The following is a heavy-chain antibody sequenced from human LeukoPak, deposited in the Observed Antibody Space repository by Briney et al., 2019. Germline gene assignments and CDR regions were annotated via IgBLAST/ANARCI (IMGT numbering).Heavy chain of an antibody. D-gene: IGHD3-22*01. CDR1: GYTFNNYD. J-gene: IGHJ6*02. CDR3: ARSAEISGYWPKVVVDV. V-gene: IGHV1-8*01. CDR2: MKPNTGKT. Sequence: ASVKVSCKASGYTFNNYDINWLRQATGQGLEWMGWMKPNTGKTGYAQNIQGRVTMTSNTSISTAYMELSSLRSDDTAVYYCARSAEISGYWPKVVVDVWGQGTTVTVSS.